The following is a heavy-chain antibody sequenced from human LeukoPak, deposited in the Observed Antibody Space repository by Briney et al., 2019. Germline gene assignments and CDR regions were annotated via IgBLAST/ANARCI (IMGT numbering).Heavy chain of an antibody. J-gene: IGHJ6*02. CDR1: GGSISSYY. D-gene: IGHD3-10*01. Sequence: QPSETLSLTCTVSGGSISSYYWSWIRQPPGKGLEWIGYIYYSGSTNYNPSLKSRVTISVGTSKNQFSLKLSSVTAADTAVYYCARMRYGSGSYYTKYYYYGMDVWGQGTTVTVSS. V-gene: IGHV4-59*01. CDR2: IYYSGST. CDR3: ARMRYGSGSYYTKYYYYGMDV.